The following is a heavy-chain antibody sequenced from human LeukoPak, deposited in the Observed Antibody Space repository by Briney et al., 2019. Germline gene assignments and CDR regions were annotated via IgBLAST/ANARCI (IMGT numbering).Heavy chain of an antibody. J-gene: IGHJ3*02. CDR3: AKDMLLWFGELYSDAFDI. D-gene: IGHD3-10*01. V-gene: IGHV3-9*01. Sequence: PGGSLRLSCAASGFTFDDYAMHWVRQAPGKGLEWVSGISWNSGSIGYADSVKGRFTISRDNAKNSPYLQMNSLRAEDTALYYCAKDMLLWFGELYSDAFDIWGQGTMVTVSS. CDR2: ISWNSGSI. CDR1: GFTFDDYA.